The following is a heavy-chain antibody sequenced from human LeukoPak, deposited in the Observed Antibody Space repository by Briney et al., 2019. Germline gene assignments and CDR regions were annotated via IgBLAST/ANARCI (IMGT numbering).Heavy chain of an antibody. CDR2: ITSSGGST. D-gene: IGHD2-15*01. Sequence: GGSLRLSCAASGFPFSSYAMSWVRQAPGKGLKWVSAITSSGGSTYYADSVKGRFTISRDNSKNTLYLQMNSLRAEDTAVYYCAKDNLAYCSGGSCYSIDYWGQGTLVTVSS. J-gene: IGHJ4*02. CDR1: GFPFSSYA. V-gene: IGHV3-23*01. CDR3: AKDNLAYCSGGSCYSIDY.